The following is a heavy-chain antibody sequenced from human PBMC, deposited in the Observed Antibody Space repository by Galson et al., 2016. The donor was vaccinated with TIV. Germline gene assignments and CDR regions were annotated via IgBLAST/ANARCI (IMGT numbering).Heavy chain of an antibody. V-gene: IGHV1-2*02. CDR3: ARGFGVLTGNYLPKDFDY. CDR2: IKPNRGDT. CDR1: GYKFIGYH. J-gene: IGHJ4*02. Sequence: SVKVSCKASGYKFIGYHVHWVRQAPGQGLEWMGWIKPNRGDTNVAQKFRSRVTMTRDTSITTAYLELSGLRSDDTAVYYCARGFGVLTGNYLPKDFDYWGQGTLVTVSS. D-gene: IGHD3-9*01.